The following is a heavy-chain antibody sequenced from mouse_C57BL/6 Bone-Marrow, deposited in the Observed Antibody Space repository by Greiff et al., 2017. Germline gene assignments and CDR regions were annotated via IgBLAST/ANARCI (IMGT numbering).Heavy chain of an antibody. Sequence: EVQLQQSGAELVRPGASVKLSCTASGFNIKDDYMHWVKQRPEQGLEWIGWIDPENGDTEYASKFQGKATITADTSSNTAYLQLSSLTSEDTAVYYCTTAYYGSSSYYYGRDYWGQGTPVTVSS. D-gene: IGHD1-1*01. CDR3: TTAYYGSSSYYYGRDY. CDR2: IDPENGDT. CDR1: GFNIKDDY. V-gene: IGHV14-4*01. J-gene: IGHJ4*01.